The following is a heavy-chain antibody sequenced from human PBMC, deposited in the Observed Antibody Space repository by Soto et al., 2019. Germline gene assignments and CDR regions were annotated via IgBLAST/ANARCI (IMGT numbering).Heavy chain of an antibody. CDR3: AKGISRDYGDYGDAFDI. Sequence: QVQLVESGGGVVQPGRSLRLSCAASGFTFSSYGMHWVRQAPGKGLEWVAVISYDGSNKYYADSVKGRFTISRDNSKNTLYLQMNSLRAEDTAVYYCAKGISRDYGDYGDAFDIWGQGTMVTVSS. CDR2: ISYDGSNK. CDR1: GFTFSSYG. J-gene: IGHJ3*02. V-gene: IGHV3-30*18. D-gene: IGHD4-17*01.